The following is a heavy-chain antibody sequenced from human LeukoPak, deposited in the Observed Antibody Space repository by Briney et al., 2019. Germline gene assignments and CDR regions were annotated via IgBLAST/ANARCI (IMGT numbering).Heavy chain of an antibody. CDR2: INPSGGST. V-gene: IGHV1-46*01. CDR1: GYTFTSYY. J-gene: IGHJ3*02. CDR3: ATVGHQLRDAFDI. D-gene: IGHD2-2*01. Sequence: ASVKVSCKASGYTFTSYYMHWVRQAPGQGLEWMGIINPSGGSTSYAQSFQGRVTMTRDTSTSTVYMEVNSLRSEDTAVYYCATVGHQLRDAFDIWGQGTMVTVSS.